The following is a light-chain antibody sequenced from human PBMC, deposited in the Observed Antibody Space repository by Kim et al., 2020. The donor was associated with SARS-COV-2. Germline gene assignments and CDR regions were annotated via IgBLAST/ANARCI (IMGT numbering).Light chain of an antibody. V-gene: IGKV1-6*01. J-gene: IGKJ1*01. Sequence: ASVGDRVTITCRASQDIGDDLDWYRQKPGKAPELLIHGASDLQSEVPSRFSGNGSNTDFTLTIRSLQPEDFATYYCLQYSNYPRTFGRGTKVDIK. CDR1: QDIGDD. CDR3: LQYSNYPRT. CDR2: GAS.